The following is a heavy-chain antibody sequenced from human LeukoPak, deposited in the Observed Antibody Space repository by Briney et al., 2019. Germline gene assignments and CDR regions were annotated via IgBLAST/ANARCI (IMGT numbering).Heavy chain of an antibody. V-gene: IGHV4-59*01. CDR1: GGSISNYY. CDR2: IYYSGST. CDR3: ARDLSLRFRAFDI. J-gene: IGHJ3*02. D-gene: IGHD3-3*01. Sequence: PSETLSLTCTVSGGSISNYYWSWIRQPPGKGLEWIGYIYYSGSTNYNPSLKSRVTISVDTSKNQFSLKLSSVTAADTAVYYCARDLSLRFRAFDIWGQGTMVTVSS.